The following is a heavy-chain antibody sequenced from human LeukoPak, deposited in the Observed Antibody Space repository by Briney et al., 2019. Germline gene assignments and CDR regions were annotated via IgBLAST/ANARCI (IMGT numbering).Heavy chain of an antibody. CDR3: AKDLYDSSGRLDY. V-gene: IGHV3-23*01. D-gene: IGHD3-22*01. J-gene: IGHJ4*02. Sequence: GGSLRLSCAASGFTFSSYAMSWVRQAPGKGLEWASAISGSGGSTYYADSVKGRFTISRDNSKNTLYLQMNSLRAEDTAVYYCAKDLYDSSGRLDYWGQGTLVTVSS. CDR2: ISGSGGST. CDR1: GFTFSSYA.